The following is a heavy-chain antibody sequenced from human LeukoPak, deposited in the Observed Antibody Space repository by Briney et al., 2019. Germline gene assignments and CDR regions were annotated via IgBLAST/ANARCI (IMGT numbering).Heavy chain of an antibody. J-gene: IGHJ4*02. Sequence: PSESLSLTCTVSGGSISSSSDYWGWIRQPPGKGLEWIGNINYNGSTNYNPSLKSRVTISVDTSKNQFSLKLSSVTAADTAVYYCARLFSGSLDYWGQGTLVTVSS. V-gene: IGHV4-39*07. CDR3: ARLFSGSLDY. CDR2: INYNGST. D-gene: IGHD1-26*01. CDR1: GGSISSSSDY.